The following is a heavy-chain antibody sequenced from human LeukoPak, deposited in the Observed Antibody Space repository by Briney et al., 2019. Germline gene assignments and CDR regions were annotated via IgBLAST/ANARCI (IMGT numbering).Heavy chain of an antibody. CDR1: GYTFINYC. J-gene: IGHJ4*02. V-gene: IGHV1-18*01. D-gene: IGHD6-19*01. Sequence: ASVKVSCKASGYTFINYCISWVRQAPGQGLEWMGWISVYNGNTNYAQKLQGRVTMTTDTSTSTAYMELMSLRSDDTAVYYCARFSGWYGQYYFDYWGQGTLVTVSS. CDR3: ARFSGWYGQYYFDY. CDR2: ISVYNGNT.